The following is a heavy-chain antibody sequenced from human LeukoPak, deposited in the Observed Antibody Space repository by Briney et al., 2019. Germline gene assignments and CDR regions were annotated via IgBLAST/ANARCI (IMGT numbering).Heavy chain of an antibody. CDR2: IYYSGST. CDR1: GGSISSSSYY. V-gene: IGHV4-39*01. Sequence: PSETLSLTXTVSGGSISSSSYYWGWIRQPPGNGLEWIGSIYYSGSTYYNPSLKSRVTISVDTSKNQFSLKLSSVTAADTAVYYCATTKYFDWSYYFDYWGQGTLVTVSS. J-gene: IGHJ4*02. D-gene: IGHD3-9*01. CDR3: ATTKYFDWSYYFDY.